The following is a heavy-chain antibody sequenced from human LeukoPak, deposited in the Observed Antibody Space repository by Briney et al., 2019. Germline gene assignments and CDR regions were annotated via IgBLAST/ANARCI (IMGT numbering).Heavy chain of an antibody. V-gene: IGHV1-18*01. CDR1: GYTFTSYG. CDR3: ARDSYCGGDCYLGRNFDY. CDR2: ISAYNGNT. J-gene: IGHJ4*02. D-gene: IGHD2-21*01. Sequence: ASVKVSCKASGYTFTSYGISWVRQAPGQGLEWMGWISAYNGNTNYAQKLQGRVTMTTDTSTSTAYMELRSLRSDDTAVYYCARDSYCGGDCYLGRNFDYWGQGTLVTVSS.